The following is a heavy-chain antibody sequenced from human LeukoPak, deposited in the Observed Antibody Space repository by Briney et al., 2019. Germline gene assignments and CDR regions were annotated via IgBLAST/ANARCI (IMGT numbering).Heavy chain of an antibody. CDR2: ISYDGSNK. V-gene: IGHV3-30*18. CDR1: GFTFSSYG. Sequence: HLGGSLRLSCAASGFTFSSYGMHWVLQAPGKGLEWVAVISYDGSNKYYADSVKGRFTISRDDSKNTLYLQMNSLRAEDTAVYYCANGNAFDIWGQGTMVTVSS. J-gene: IGHJ3*02. CDR3: ANGNAFDI.